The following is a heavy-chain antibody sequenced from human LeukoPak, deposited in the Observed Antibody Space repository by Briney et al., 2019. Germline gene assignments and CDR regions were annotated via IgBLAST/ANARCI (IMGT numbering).Heavy chain of an antibody. CDR3: ARANPYSGSSRFDY. V-gene: IGHV1-18*04. CDR1: GYTFTSNY. D-gene: IGHD1-26*01. J-gene: IGHJ4*02. CDR2: ISAYNGNT. Sequence: ASVKVSCKASGYTFTSNYIHWVRQAPGQGLEWMGWISAYNGNTNYAQKLQGRVTMTTDTSTSTAYMELRSLRSDDTAVYYCARANPYSGSSRFDYWGQGTLVTVSS.